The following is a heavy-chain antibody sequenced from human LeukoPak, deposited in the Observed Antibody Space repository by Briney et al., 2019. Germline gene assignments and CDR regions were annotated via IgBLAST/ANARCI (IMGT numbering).Heavy chain of an antibody. CDR1: GFTFSTYA. Sequence: GGSLRLSCAASGFTFSTYAMHWVRQAPGKGLEWVAVISYDGSNKYYADSVKGRFTISRDNSKNTLYLQMNSLRAEDTAVYYCAKDHHGGGDYWGQGTLVTVSS. CDR3: AKDHHGGGDY. CDR2: ISYDGSNK. D-gene: IGHD4-23*01. J-gene: IGHJ4*02. V-gene: IGHV3-30*04.